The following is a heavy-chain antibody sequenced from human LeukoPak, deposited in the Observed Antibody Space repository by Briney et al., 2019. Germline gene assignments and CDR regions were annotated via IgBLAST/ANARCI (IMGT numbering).Heavy chain of an antibody. V-gene: IGHV4-59*04. CDR3: ARQTGSGLFILP. J-gene: IGHJ4*02. D-gene: IGHD3/OR15-3a*01. Sequence: SETLSLTCTVSGGSISSYYWSWIRQPPGKGLEWIGYIYYSGNTYYNASLKSQVPISIDTSKNQFSLRLTSVTAADTAVYYCARQTGSGLFILPGGQGTLVTVSS. CDR1: GGSISSYY. CDR2: IYYSGNT.